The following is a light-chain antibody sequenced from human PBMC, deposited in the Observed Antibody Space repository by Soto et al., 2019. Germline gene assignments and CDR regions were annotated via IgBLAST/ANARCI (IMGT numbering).Light chain of an antibody. CDR3: EAWDETLDGLYV. V-gene: IGLV1-44*01. CDR1: SSNVAINP. J-gene: IGLJ1*01. CDR2: ETD. Sequence: QSVLTQPPSVSGTPGQRVTISCPGSSSNVAINPVNWYQHLPGAAPRLLIYETDRRSSGVPDRFSASKSGTSASLAISGLTSEDEADYYCEAWDETLDGLYVFGTGTKVTVL.